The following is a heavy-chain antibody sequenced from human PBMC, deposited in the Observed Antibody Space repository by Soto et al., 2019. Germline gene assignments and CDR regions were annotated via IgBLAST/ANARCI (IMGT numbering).Heavy chain of an antibody. CDR1: GGTFSSYA. Sequence: QVQLVQSGAEVKKPGSSVKVSCKASGGTFSSYAISWVRQAPGQGLEWLGGIIPIFGTANYAQKFQGRVTITADESTSTAYMELSSLRSEDTAVYYCAATRAGMDYYYDGMDVWGQGTTVTVYS. V-gene: IGHV1-69*01. CDR2: IIPIFGTA. D-gene: IGHD1-26*01. J-gene: IGHJ6*02. CDR3: AATRAGMDYYYDGMDV.